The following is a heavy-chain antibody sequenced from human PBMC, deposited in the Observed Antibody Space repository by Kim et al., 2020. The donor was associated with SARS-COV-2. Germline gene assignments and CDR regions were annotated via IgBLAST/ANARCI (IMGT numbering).Heavy chain of an antibody. J-gene: IGHJ6*03. CDR2: MNPNSGNT. CDR3: ARGFGYSSSWYLSYYYYMDV. CDR1: GYTFTSYD. Sequence: ASVKVSCKASGYTFTSYDINWVRQATGQGLEWMGWMNPNSGNTGYAQKFQGRVTMTRNTSISTAYMELSSLRSEDTAVYYCARGFGYSSSWYLSYYYYMDVWGKGTTVTVSS. V-gene: IGHV1-8*01. D-gene: IGHD6-13*01.